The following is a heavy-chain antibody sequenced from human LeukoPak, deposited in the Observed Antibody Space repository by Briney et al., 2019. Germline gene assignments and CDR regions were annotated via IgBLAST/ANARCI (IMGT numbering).Heavy chain of an antibody. CDR3: ANIAVAGNPFDY. J-gene: IGHJ4*02. CDR2: ISYDGSNK. CDR1: GFTFSSYG. Sequence: GGSLRLSCAASGFTFSSYGMHWVRQAPGKGREWVAVISYDGSNKYYADSVKGRFTISRDNSKNTLYLQMNSLRAEDTAVYYCANIAVAGNPFDYWGQGTLVTVSS. D-gene: IGHD6-19*01. V-gene: IGHV3-30*18.